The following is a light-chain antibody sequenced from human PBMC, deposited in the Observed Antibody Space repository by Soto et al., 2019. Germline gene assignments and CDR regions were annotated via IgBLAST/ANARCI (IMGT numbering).Light chain of an antibody. CDR3: QIYKGAPWT. V-gene: IGKV1-27*01. CDR2: AAS. Sequence: DIQMTQSPSSLSASVGDRVTITCRASQGISNYLVWYQQKPGKVPKLLIYAASTLQSGVPSRFSGSGSGTDLTLTISILQPEYVATYYCQIYKGAPWTFSQGTQVEIK. J-gene: IGKJ1*01. CDR1: QGISNY.